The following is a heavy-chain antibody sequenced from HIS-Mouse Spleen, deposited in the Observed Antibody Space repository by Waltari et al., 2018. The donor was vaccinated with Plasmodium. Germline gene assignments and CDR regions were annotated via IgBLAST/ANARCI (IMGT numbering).Heavy chain of an antibody. CDR1: GFTFSSYA. V-gene: IGHV3-23*01. Sequence: EVQLLESGGGLVQPGGSLRLSCAASGFTFSSYAMSWVRQAPGKGLEWVAAIRGSGVSTYYSDSVKGLFTISRDNSKNTLYLQMNSLRAEDTAVYYCAKAGSPVRNFDYWGQGTLVTVSS. CDR2: IRGSGVST. J-gene: IGHJ4*02. CDR3: AKAGSPVRNFDY.